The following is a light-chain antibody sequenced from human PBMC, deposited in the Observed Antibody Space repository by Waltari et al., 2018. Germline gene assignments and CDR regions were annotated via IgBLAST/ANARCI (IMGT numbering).Light chain of an antibody. CDR1: QSVSSY. CDR2: YAS. CDR3: QQRGNWPPWT. Sequence: EIVLTQSPATLSLSPGERATLSCRASQSVSSYLAWYQQKPGQAPRLLISYASNRATGIPARFSGSGSGTDFTLTISSLEPEDFAVYYCQQRGNWPPWTFGQGTKVEIK. J-gene: IGKJ1*01. V-gene: IGKV3-11*01.